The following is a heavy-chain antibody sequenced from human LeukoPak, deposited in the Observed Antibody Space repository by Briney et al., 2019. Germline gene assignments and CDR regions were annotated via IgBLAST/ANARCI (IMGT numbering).Heavy chain of an antibody. J-gene: IGHJ5*02. CDR1: GFTFTSYD. D-gene: IGHD3-10*01. CDR2: MNPNNGNT. Sequence: ASVKVSCKASGFTFTSYDIDWVRQASGQGLEWMGWMNPNNGNTGYAQKFQGRVTMTRDTSISTAYMELRGLRSEDTAVYYCVRDGEGVAISVNYWFDPWGQGTLVTVSS. V-gene: IGHV1-8*01. CDR3: VRDGEGVAISVNYWFDP.